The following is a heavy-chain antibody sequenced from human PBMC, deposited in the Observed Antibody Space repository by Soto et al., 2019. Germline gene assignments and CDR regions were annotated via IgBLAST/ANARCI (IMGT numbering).Heavy chain of an antibody. CDR2: ISGSGGRT. V-gene: IGHV3-23*01. CDR1: GFTFSSYA. Sequence: EVQLSESGGGLVQPGGSLRLSCAASGFTFSSYAMSWVRQAPGKALEWVSGISGSGGRTYYADSVKGRFTISRDNSKNTLYLQMNGLRGEDTAVYYCANEGAPSYYMGYWGQGTLVTVSS. CDR3: ANEGAPSYYMGY. J-gene: IGHJ4*02.